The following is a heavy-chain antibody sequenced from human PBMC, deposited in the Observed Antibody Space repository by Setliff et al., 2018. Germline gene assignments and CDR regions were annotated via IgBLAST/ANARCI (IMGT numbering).Heavy chain of an antibody. V-gene: IGHV1-18*01. D-gene: IGHD6-13*01. CDR3: ARISLQQLAGGLSFQH. Sequence: ASVKVSCKTSGYTFISYGLSWMRQAPGQGLEWMGWISGYNGNTEYVQKFQGRVTMTTDTSTATAYMELRSLRSDDTAVYYCARISLQQLAGGLSFQHWGQGTLVTVSS. J-gene: IGHJ1*01. CDR1: GYTFISYG. CDR2: ISGYNGNT.